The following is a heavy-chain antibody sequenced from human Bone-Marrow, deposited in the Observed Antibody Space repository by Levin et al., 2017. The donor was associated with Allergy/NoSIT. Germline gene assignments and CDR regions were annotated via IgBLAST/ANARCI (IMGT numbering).Heavy chain of an antibody. D-gene: IGHD3-9*01. V-gene: IGHV3-15*01. CDR1: GFIFSNTW. CDR2: IKSKPDGGTT. CDR3: TTRRLRYFDSSLPPYNWFDS. J-gene: IGHJ5*01. Sequence: GGSLRLSCAASGFIFSNTWMNWVRQPPGKGLEWVAHIKSKPDGGTTDYAAPVKDRFTISRDDSQNTLYLEMDSLTTEDTAVYYCTTRRLRYFDSSLPPYNWFDSWGQGSLVTVSS.